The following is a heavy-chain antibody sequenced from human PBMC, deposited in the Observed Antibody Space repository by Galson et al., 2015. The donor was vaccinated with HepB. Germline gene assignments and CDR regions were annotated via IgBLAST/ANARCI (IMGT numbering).Heavy chain of an antibody. V-gene: IGHV3-11*01. CDR1: GFTFSDFY. CDR2: ISGSGAIT. Sequence: SLRLSCAASGFTFSDFYMTWIRQAPGKGLEWVSYISGSGAITDYADSVKGRFTISRDNAKNSLYVQMNSLRADDTAVYYCAKAWGGYVDQWGQGTLVTVSS. CDR3: AKAWGGYVDQ. D-gene: IGHD5-12*01. J-gene: IGHJ5*02.